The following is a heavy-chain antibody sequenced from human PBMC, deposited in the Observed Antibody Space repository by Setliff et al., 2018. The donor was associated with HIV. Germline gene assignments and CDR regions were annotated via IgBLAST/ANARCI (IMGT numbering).Heavy chain of an antibody. CDR1: GYTFTGYY. CDR3: ARVNPFLYYYDTSGHSGAFDI. Sequence: ASVKVSCKASGYTFTGYYINWMRQAPGQGLEWMGWINSNSGGTNYAQRFQGRVTVTRDTSISTAYMELSRLRSDDTAAYYCARVNPFLYYYDTSGHSGAFDIWGQGTVVTVSS. D-gene: IGHD3-22*01. V-gene: IGHV1-2*02. J-gene: IGHJ3*02. CDR2: INSNSGGT.